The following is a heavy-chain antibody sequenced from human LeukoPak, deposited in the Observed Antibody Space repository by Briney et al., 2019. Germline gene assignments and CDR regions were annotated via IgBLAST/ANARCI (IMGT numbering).Heavy chain of an antibody. V-gene: IGHV4-59*01. CDR3: ARGSLVVGYAFDI. Sequence: SETLSLTCTVSGGSISSYYWSWIRQPPGKGLEWIGYIYYSGSTNYNPSLKSRVTISVDTSKNQFSLKLSSVTAADTAVYYCARGSLVVGYAFDIWGQGTMVTVSS. D-gene: IGHD2-15*01. CDR1: GGSISSYY. J-gene: IGHJ3*02. CDR2: IYYSGST.